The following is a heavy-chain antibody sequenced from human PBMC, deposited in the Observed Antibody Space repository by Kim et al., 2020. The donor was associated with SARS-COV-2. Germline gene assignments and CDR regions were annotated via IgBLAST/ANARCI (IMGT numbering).Heavy chain of an antibody. CDR3: ARAVSSAWTLRDWLDP. J-gene: IGHJ5*02. CDR1: GASISTSNW. Sequence: SETLSLTCAVSGASISTSNWWSWVRQPPGKGLEWIGEISPSGSTNYSPSLKSRFTLSIDKSKNLFSLNLNSLTAADTAVYYCARAVSSAWTLRDWLDPGG. D-gene: IGHD6-19*01. CDR2: ISPSGST. V-gene: IGHV4-4*02.